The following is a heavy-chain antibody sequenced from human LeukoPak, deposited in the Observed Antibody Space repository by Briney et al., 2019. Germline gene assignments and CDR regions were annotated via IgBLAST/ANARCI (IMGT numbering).Heavy chain of an antibody. CDR3: AKGVVPAAIKFGSDY. D-gene: IGHD2-2*01. J-gene: IGHJ4*02. CDR1: GFTFSSYA. V-gene: IGHV3-23*01. CDR2: ISGSGGST. Sequence: GGSLRLSCATSGFTFSSYAMSWVRQAPGRGLEWVSAISGSGGSTYYADSVKGRFTISRDNSKNTLYLQMNSLRAEDTAVYYCAKGVVPAAIKFGSDYWGQGTLVTVSS.